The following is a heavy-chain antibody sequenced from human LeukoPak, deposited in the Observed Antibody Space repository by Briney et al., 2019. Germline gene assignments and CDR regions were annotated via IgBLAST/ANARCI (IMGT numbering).Heavy chain of an antibody. J-gene: IGHJ6*03. CDR2: INHSGST. CDR3: ARLGGIGYCSSTSCLYYYYYMDV. Sequence: SETLSLNCAVYGGSFSGYYWSWIRQPPGKGLEWIGEINHSGSTNYNPSLKSRVTISVDTSKNQFSLKLSSVTAADTAVYYCARLGGIGYCSSTSCLYYYYYMDVWGKGTTVTVSS. D-gene: IGHD2-2*03. V-gene: IGHV4-34*01. CDR1: GGSFSGYY.